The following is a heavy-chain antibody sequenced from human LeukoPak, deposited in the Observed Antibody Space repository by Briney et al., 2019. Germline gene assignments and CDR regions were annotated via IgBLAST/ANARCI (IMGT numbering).Heavy chain of an antibody. CDR1: GGSFSGYY. CDR3: ARVVVAATSLDY. V-gene: IGHV4-34*01. J-gene: IGHJ4*02. Sequence: PSETLSLTCAVYGGSFSGYYWSWIRQPPGKGLEWIGSIYYSGSTYYNPSLKSRVTISVDTSKNQFSLKLSSVTAADTAVYYCARVVVAATSLDYWGQGTLVTVSS. CDR2: IYYSGST. D-gene: IGHD2-15*01.